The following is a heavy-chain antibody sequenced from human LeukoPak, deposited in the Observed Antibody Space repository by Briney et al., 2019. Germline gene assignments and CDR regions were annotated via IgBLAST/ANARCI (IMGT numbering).Heavy chain of an antibody. D-gene: IGHD4-17*01. CDR3: TRDLLGFATTPLSD. J-gene: IGHJ4*02. CDR2: INPNRGDT. CDR1: GYTFTNYY. V-gene: IGHV1-2*02. Sequence: ASAKVSCKASGYTFTNYYMHWVRQAPGHGLEWMGWINPNRGDTNYAQKFQGRVTMTRDTSITTAFTELTRLTSDDTAVYYCTRDLLGFATTPLSDWGQGTLVTVSS.